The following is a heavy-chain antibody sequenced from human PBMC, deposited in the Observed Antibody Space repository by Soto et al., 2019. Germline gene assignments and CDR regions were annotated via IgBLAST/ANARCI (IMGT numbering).Heavy chain of an antibody. CDR1: CGSFSGYY. V-gene: IGHV4-34*01. CDR3: ARGRVEIAAAGSYYYYYGMEV. Sequence: SETLSRTCAVYCGSFSGYYWSCIRQPPWKGLEWIVEINHSGSTNYNPSLKSRVTISVDTSKNQFSLKLSSVAAADTAVYYCARGRVEIAAAGSYYYYYGMEVWGKGSMVTVSS. CDR2: INHSGST. D-gene: IGHD6-13*01. J-gene: IGHJ6*04.